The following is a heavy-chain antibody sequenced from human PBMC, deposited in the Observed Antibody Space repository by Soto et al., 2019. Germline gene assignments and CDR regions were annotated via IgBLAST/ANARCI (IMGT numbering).Heavy chain of an antibody. CDR2: IKEDGSEK. Sequence: EVQLVESGGGLVQPGGSLRLSCAASGFTFSSYWMSWVRQAPGKGLKWVASIKEDGSEKYYVDSVKGRFTISRDNAKNSLSLQMTSLRAEDTAVYSCTREDPGIAVAGTRYWGQGTLVTVSS. CDR1: GFTFSSYW. V-gene: IGHV3-7*01. J-gene: IGHJ4*02. CDR3: TREDPGIAVAGTRY. D-gene: IGHD6-19*01.